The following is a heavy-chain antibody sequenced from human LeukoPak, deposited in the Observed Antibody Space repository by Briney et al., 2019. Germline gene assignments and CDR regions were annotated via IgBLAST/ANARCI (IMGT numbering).Heavy chain of an antibody. V-gene: IGHV1-18*01. CDR2: ITPYNGNT. CDR1: GYTFTSYG. J-gene: IGHJ3*02. CDR3: ARDLDDFWSGYYDAFDI. D-gene: IGHD3-3*01. Sequence: GASVKVSCKASGYTFTSYGIGWVRQPPGQGLEWMGWITPYNGNTKYAQKLQGRVTMTTDTSTSTAYMELRSLRSDDTAVYYCARDLDDFWSGYYDAFDIWGQGTMVTVSS.